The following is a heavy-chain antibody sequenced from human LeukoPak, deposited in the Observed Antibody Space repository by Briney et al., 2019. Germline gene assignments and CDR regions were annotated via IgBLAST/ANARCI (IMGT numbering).Heavy chain of an antibody. D-gene: IGHD2-15*01. CDR3: ATTPTDYSDAFDI. CDR2: FDPEDGET. V-gene: IGHV1-24*01. Sequence: ASVKVSCKVSGYTLTELSMHWVRQAPGKGLEWMGGFDPEDGETIYAQKFQGRVTMTEDTSTDTAYMELSSLGSEDTAVYYCATTPTDYSDAFDIWGQGTMVTVSS. CDR1: GYTLTELS. J-gene: IGHJ3*02.